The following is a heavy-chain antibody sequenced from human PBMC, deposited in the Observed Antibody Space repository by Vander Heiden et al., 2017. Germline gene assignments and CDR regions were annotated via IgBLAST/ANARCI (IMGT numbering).Heavy chain of an antibody. CDR1: GYTFTDYY. CDR3: AREDSSTPSVTFDY. D-gene: IGHD6-13*01. Sequence: QVQLVQSGAEVKKPGASVKVSCKASGYTFTDYYIHWVRQAPGQGLEWMGWINPNSGGTNYAQKFQGRVTMTRDTSISTAYMELSRLRSDDTAVYYCAREDSSTPSVTFDYWGQGTLVTVSS. CDR2: INPNSGGT. V-gene: IGHV1-2*02. J-gene: IGHJ4*02.